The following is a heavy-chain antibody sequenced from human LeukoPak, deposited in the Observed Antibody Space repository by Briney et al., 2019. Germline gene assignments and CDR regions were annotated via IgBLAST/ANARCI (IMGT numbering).Heavy chain of an antibody. D-gene: IGHD3-10*01. CDR1: GGSFSGYY. V-gene: IGHV4-34*01. J-gene: IGHJ6*03. CDR3: ARLGSVGYYNYQYMDI. Sequence: SETLSLTCAVYGGSFSGYYWSWIRQPPGKGLEWIGEINDIGNTNYDPSLRSRVTISVDTSKNQFSLSLTTATAADTAVYFCARLGSVGYYNYQYMDIWGNGTTVTVSS. CDR2: INDIGNT.